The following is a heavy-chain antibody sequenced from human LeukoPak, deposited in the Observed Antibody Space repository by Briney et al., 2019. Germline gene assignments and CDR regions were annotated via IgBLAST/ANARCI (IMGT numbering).Heavy chain of an antibody. CDR3: ARVEWSAYQYYFDY. J-gene: IGHJ4*02. V-gene: IGHV4-59*01. D-gene: IGHD3-3*01. Sequence: SETLSLTCTVSGDSISSYHWGWIRQPPGKGLEWIGYIYPSGSTNYKSSLKSRVTISLDTSKNQFSLKLSSVTAADTAIYYCARVEWSAYQYYFDYWGQGTLVTVSS. CDR1: GDSISSYH. CDR2: IYPSGST.